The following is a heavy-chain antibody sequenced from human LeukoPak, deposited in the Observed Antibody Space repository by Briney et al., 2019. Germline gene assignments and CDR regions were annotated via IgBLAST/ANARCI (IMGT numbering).Heavy chain of an antibody. CDR1: GFTFSSYG. Sequence: GRSLRLSCAASGFTFSSYGMHWVRQAPGKGLEWVAVIWYDGSNKYHADSVKGRFTISRDNSKNTLYLQMNSLRAEDTAVYYCARDGHDYGDSPYYFDYWGQGTLVTVSS. J-gene: IGHJ4*02. D-gene: IGHD4-17*01. CDR3: ARDGHDYGDSPYYFDY. CDR2: IWYDGSNK. V-gene: IGHV3-33*01.